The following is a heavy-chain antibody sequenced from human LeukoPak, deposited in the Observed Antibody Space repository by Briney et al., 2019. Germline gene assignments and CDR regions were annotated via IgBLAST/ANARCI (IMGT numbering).Heavy chain of an antibody. CDR3: AREREGSSWYDNAFDI. V-gene: IGHV4-34*01. D-gene: IGHD6-13*01. J-gene: IGHJ3*02. Sequence: PGGSLRLSCAASGFTFSDYYMSWIRQAPGKGLEWIGEINHSGSTNYNPSLKSRVTISVDTSKNQFSLKLSSVTAADTAVYYCAREREGSSWYDNAFDIWRQGTMVTVSS. CDR2: INHSGST. CDR1: GFTFSDYY.